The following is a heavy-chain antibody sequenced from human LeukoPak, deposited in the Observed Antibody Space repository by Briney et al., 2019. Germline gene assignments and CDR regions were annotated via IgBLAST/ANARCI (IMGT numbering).Heavy chain of an antibody. CDR3: ATVEYAAFDI. CDR2: ISAGDGSS. D-gene: IGHD1-1*01. V-gene: IGHV3-23*01. CDR1: GXTFAGNA. Sequence: GGSLRLSWATSGXTFAGNAMSWVRQAPGKGLEWVSGISAGDGSSHYTDSVKGRFTISVDNAKNTLYLQMNSLRAEDTALYYCATVEYAAFDIRGQGTMVTVSS. J-gene: IGHJ3*02.